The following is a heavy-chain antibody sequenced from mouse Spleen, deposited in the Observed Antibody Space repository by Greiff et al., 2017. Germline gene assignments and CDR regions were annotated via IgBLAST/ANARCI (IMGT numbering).Heavy chain of an antibody. CDR3: ARGGYYGPLYAMDY. Sequence: EVQRVESGGGLVKPGGSLKLSCAASGFTFSSYAMSWVRQTPEKRLEWVATISSGGSYTYYPDSVKGRFTISRDNAKNTLYLQMSSLRSEDTAMYYCARGGYYGPLYAMDYWGQGTSVTVSS. D-gene: IGHD1-2*01. CDR1: GFTFSSYA. CDR2: ISSGGSYT. V-gene: IGHV5-9-3*01. J-gene: IGHJ4*01.